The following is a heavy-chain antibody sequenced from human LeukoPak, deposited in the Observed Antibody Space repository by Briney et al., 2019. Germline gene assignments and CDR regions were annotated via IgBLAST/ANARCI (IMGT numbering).Heavy chain of an antibody. CDR2: IYYSGST. CDR1: GGSISSYY. J-gene: IGHJ4*02. V-gene: IGHV4-59*01. CDR3: ARLAYYYDSSGYYYVYYFDY. Sequence: SETLSLTCTVSGGSISSYYWSWIRQPPGKGLEWIGYIYYSGSTNYNPPLKSRVTISVDTSKNQFSLKLSSVTAADTAVYYCARLAYYYDSSGYYYVYYFDYWGQGTLVTVSS. D-gene: IGHD3-22*01.